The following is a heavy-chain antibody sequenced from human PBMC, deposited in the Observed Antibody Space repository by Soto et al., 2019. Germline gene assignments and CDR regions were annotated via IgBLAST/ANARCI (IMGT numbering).Heavy chain of an antibody. V-gene: IGHV4-31*02. Sequence: PSETLSLTCTVSGGSLKSGGYYWSWIRQHPGRGLEWIGYIYYTGRTYYNPSLESRVTFSVDTSKNQFSLKLSSVTAADTAVYYCARVDGYFFFFDNWGQGTQVTVSS. J-gene: IGHJ4*02. D-gene: IGHD3-22*01. CDR2: IYYTGRT. CDR3: ARVDGYFFFFDN. CDR1: GGSLKSGGYY.